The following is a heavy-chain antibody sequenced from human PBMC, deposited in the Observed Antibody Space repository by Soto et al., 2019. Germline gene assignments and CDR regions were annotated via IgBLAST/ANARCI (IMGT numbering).Heavy chain of an antibody. CDR2: IWYDGSNK. V-gene: IGHV3-33*01. CDR1: GFTFSSYG. D-gene: IGHD6-19*01. CDR3: AREGNPGAGLDY. J-gene: IGHJ4*02. Sequence: QVQLVESGGGVVQPGRSLRLSCAASGFTFSSYGMHWVRQAPGKGLEWVAVIWYDGSNKYYADSVKGRFTISRDNSKNTRYLQMSSLRAEDTAVYYCAREGNPGAGLDYWGQGTMVTVSS.